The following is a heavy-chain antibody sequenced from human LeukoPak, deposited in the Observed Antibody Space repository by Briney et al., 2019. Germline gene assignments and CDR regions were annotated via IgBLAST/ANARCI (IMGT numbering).Heavy chain of an antibody. D-gene: IGHD5-18*01. CDR1: GFTVSSNY. V-gene: IGHV3-53*01. CDR3: ARERGRNSYGPLDAFDI. J-gene: IGHJ3*02. Sequence: GGSLRLSCAASGFTVSSNYMSWVRQAPGKGLEWVSVIFSGGSTYYADSVKGRFTISRDTSKNTVYLQMNSLRAEDTAVYYCARERGRNSYGPLDAFDIWGQGTMVTVSS. CDR2: IFSGGST.